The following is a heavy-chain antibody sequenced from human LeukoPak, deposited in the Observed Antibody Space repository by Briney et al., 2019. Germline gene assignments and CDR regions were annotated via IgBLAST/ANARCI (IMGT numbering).Heavy chain of an antibody. D-gene: IGHD6-13*01. J-gene: IGHJ5*02. V-gene: IGHV1-46*01. CDR3: ARALGYSSSWATWFDP. Sequence: ASGTLSCKASGYTFTSYYMHWVRQAPGQGLEWMGIINPSGGSTSYAQKFQGRVTMTRDTSTSTVYMELSGLRSEDTAVYYCARALGYSSSWATWFDPWGQGTLVTVSS. CDR1: GYTFTSYY. CDR2: INPSGGST.